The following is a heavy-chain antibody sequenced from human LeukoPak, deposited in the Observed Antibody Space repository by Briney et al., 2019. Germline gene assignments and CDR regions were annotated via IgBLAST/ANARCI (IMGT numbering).Heavy chain of an antibody. V-gene: IGHV4-39*07. CDR1: GGSISSGGYY. D-gene: IGHD1-1*01. CDR2: INHSGST. CDR3: AGPNTGSIDY. Sequence: SETLSLTCTVSGGSISSGGYYWSWIRQPPGKGLEWIGEINHSGSTNYNPSLKSRVTISVDTSKNQFSLKLSSVTAADTAVYYCAGPNTGSIDYWGQGTLVTVSS. J-gene: IGHJ4*02.